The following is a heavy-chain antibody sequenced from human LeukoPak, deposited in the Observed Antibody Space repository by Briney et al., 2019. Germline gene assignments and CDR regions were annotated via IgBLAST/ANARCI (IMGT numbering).Heavy chain of an antibody. CDR2: INDYTANT. Sequence: SETLSLTCDVFGGSFTDYFWTWIRQSPGKGLEWIGEINDYTANTNYNPFLNSRVSISLEKSKNQFSLELRSVTAADTAVYYCARGRIAKIVVVHSFHYGMDVWGQGTTVTVSS. V-gene: IGHV4-34*01. CDR1: GGSFTDYF. D-gene: IGHD3-22*01. J-gene: IGHJ6*02. CDR3: ARGRIAKIVVVHSFHYGMDV.